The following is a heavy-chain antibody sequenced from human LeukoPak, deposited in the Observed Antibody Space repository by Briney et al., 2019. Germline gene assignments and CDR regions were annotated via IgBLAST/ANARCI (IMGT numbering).Heavy chain of an antibody. CDR2: ISSSSSII. V-gene: IGHV3-48*01. CDR3: AKVPLTIKYCSSTSCPLHP. Sequence: PGGSLRLSCAASGFTFSSYSMNWVRQAPGKGLEWVSYISSSSSIIYYADSVKGRFTISRDNSKNTLYLQMNSLRAEDTAVYYCAKVPLTIKYCSSTSCPLHPWGQGTLVTVSS. CDR1: GFTFSSYS. J-gene: IGHJ5*02. D-gene: IGHD2-2*01.